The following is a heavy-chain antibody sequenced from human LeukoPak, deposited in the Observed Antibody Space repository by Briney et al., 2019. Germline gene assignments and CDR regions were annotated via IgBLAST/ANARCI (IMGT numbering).Heavy chain of an antibody. Sequence: ASVKVSCKASGYTFTGYYMHWVRQAPGQGLEWMGWINPNSGGTNYAQKFQGRVTMTRDTSISTAYMELSRLRSDDTAVYYCARVPPFLEWLLDNPFDYWGQGTLVTVSS. CDR3: ARVPPFLEWLLDNPFDY. CDR1: GYTFTGYY. D-gene: IGHD3-3*01. CDR2: INPNSGGT. J-gene: IGHJ4*02. V-gene: IGHV1-2*02.